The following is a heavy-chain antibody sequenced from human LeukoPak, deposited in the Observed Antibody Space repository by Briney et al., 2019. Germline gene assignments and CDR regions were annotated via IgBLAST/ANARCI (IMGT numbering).Heavy chain of an antibody. CDR1: GGSISSYY. Sequence: SDTLSLTCTVSGGSISSYYWSWIRQPPGKGLEGIGYIYYSGSTNYNPSLKRRVTISVDTSKNQFSLKLSSVTAADTAVYYCARVGGGNSGFRYYYYYMDVWGKGTTVTVSS. D-gene: IGHD4-23*01. V-gene: IGHV4-59*07. CDR3: ARVGGGNSGFRYYYYYMDV. CDR2: IYYSGST. J-gene: IGHJ6*03.